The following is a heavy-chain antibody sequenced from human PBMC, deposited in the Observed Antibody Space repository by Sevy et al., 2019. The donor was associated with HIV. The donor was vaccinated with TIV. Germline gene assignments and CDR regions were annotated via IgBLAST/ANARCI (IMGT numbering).Heavy chain of an antibody. CDR2: IKQDGSEK. CDR3: ARYYGSGSYYNPLVKDFDY. J-gene: IGHJ4*02. Sequence: GGSLRLSCAASGFTFSSYWMSWVRQAPGKGLEWVANIKQDGSEKYYVDSVKGRFTISRDNAKNSLYLQMNSLRAEDTAVYYCARYYGSGSYYNPLVKDFDYWGQGTLVTVSS. CDR1: GFTFSSYW. D-gene: IGHD3-10*01. V-gene: IGHV3-7*03.